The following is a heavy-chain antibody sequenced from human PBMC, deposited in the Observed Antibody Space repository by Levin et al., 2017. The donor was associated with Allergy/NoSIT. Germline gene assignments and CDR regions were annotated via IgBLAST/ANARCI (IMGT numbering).Heavy chain of an antibody. D-gene: IGHD6-13*01. CDR3: ARLGYSSTWYDGHEEPVEAFDN. CDR2: IYPGDSDT. V-gene: IGHV5-51*01. J-gene: IGHJ3*02. CDR1: GYNFAGYW. Sequence: GESLKISCKASGYNFAGYWIGWVRQMPGKGLEWMGIIYPGDSDTRYSPSFQGRVTISADKSVSTAYLQWSSLRASDTALYYCARLGYSSTWYDGHEEPVEAFDNWGQGTMVNVSS.